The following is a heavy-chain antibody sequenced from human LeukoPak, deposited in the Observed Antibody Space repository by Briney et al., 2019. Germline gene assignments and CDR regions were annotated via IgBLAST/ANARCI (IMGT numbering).Heavy chain of an antibody. D-gene: IGHD2-21*01. CDR1: GFTFSSYA. J-gene: IGHJ4*02. CDR2: ISGSGGST. CDR3: AKDSAVVVSLNFDY. Sequence: GGSLRLSCAASGFTFSSYAMSWVRQAPGKGLEWVSAISGSGGSTYYADSVKGRFTISRDNSKNTLYLQMNSLRTEDTAVYYCAKDSAVVVSLNFDYWGQGTLVTVSS. V-gene: IGHV3-23*01.